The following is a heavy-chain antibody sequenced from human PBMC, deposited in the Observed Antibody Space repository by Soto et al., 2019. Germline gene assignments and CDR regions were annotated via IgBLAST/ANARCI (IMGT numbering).Heavy chain of an antibody. CDR3: AHRYKRSRYYLFDS. D-gene: IGHD3-3*01. Sequence: QITLKESGPTLVKPTQTLTLTCTFSGFSLSTSGVAVGWIRQPPETALQWLALIYWDDDKRYSPSLKSRLTISKDTSQTQVVLTMTNIDPLDTATYYCAHRYKRSRYYLFDSWGQGTLVTVSS. CDR2: IYWDDDK. CDR1: GFSLSTSGVA. V-gene: IGHV2-5*02. J-gene: IGHJ4*02.